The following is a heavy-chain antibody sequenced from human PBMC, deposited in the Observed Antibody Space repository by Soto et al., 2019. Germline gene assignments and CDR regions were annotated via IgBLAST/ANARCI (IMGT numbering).Heavy chain of an antibody. CDR1: GFTFSSYW. CDR3: ATGYPIYYYYMDV. J-gene: IGHJ6*03. V-gene: IGHV3-7*01. CDR2: IKQDGSEK. D-gene: IGHD3-16*02. Sequence: GGSLRLSCAASGFTFSSYWMSWVRQAPGKGLEWVANIKQDGSEKYYVDSVKGRFTISRDNAKNSLYLQMNSLRAEDTAVYYCATGYPIYYYYMDVWGKGTTVTVSS.